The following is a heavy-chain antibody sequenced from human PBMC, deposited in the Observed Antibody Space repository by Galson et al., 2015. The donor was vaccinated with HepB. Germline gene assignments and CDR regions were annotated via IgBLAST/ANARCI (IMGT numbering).Heavy chain of an antibody. J-gene: IGHJ5*02. CDR2: TYYRSKWYN. Sequence: CAISGDSVSSNSAAWNWIRQSPSRGLEWLGRTYYRSKWYNDYAVSVKSRITINPDTSKNQFSLKLSSVTAADTAVYYCARWWDGIAVGWFDPWGQGTLVTVSS. V-gene: IGHV6-1*01. D-gene: IGHD6-19*01. CDR3: ARWWDGIAVGWFDP. CDR1: GDSVSSNSAA.